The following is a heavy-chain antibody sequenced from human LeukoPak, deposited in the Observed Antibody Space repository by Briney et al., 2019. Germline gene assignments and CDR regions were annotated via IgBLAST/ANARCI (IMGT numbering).Heavy chain of an antibody. CDR1: GYSPTELL. Sequence: ASVKVSCKVSGYSPTELLMHWVRQAPGKGPEWMGGLDREDGDTIYAQKFQVRVTMTEDTSTDTAYMELSSLRYQDTAVYNCASLYGSGSYSYYGMDVWGKGATVTVSS. CDR3: ASLYGSGSYSYYGMDV. D-gene: IGHD3-10*01. J-gene: IGHJ6*04. V-gene: IGHV1-24*01. CDR2: LDREDGDT.